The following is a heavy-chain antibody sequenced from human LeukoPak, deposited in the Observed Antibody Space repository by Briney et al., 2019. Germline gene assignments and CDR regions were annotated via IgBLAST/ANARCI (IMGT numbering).Heavy chain of an antibody. CDR2: IYYSGST. Sequence: SGTLSLTCTVSGGSISSYYWSWIRQPPGKGLEWIGYIYYSGSTNYNPSLQSRVTISVDTSKNQFSLKLSSVTAADTAVYYCARGKSHFDYWGQGTLVTVSS. V-gene: IGHV4-59*01. J-gene: IGHJ4*02. CDR3: ARGKSHFDY. CDR1: GGSISSYY.